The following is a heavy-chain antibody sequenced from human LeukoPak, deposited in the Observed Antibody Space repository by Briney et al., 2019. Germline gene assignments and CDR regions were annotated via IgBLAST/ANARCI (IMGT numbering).Heavy chain of an antibody. CDR1: GYTFTGYF. CDR2: INPSGGST. V-gene: IGHV1-46*01. Sequence: GASVKVSCKASGYTFTGYFIHWVRQAPGQGLEWMGIINPSGGSTSYAQKFQGRVTMTRDTSTSTVYMELSSLRSEDTAVYYCARVWSGWYKRFDYWGQGTLVTVSS. CDR3: ARVWSGWYKRFDY. J-gene: IGHJ4*02. D-gene: IGHD6-19*01.